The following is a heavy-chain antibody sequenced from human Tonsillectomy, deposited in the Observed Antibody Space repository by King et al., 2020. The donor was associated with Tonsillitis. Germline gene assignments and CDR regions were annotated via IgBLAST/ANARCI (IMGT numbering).Heavy chain of an antibody. CDR3: AKDFHYFDWAFDY. V-gene: IGHV3-9*01. J-gene: IGHJ4*02. Sequence: VQLVESGGGLVQPGRSLRLSCAASGFTFDDYAMHWVLQAPGKGLEWVSRISWSSGSIGYADSVRGRFTISRDNAKNSLFLQMNSLRPEDTALYYCAKDFHYFDWAFDYWGQGTLVTVSS. CDR2: ISWSSGSI. CDR1: GFTFDDYA. D-gene: IGHD3-9*01.